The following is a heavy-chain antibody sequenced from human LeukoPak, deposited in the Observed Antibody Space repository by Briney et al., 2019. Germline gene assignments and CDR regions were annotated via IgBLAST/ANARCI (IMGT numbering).Heavy chain of an antibody. CDR3: AKDLWDYYGSGTQGDY. CDR2: IRYDGSNK. J-gene: IGHJ4*02. D-gene: IGHD3-10*01. V-gene: IGHV3-30*02. Sequence: GGSLRLSCAASGFTFSSYGMHWVRQAPGKGLEWVAFIRYDGSNKYYADSVKGRFTISRDNSKNTLYLQMNSLRAEDTAVYYCAKDLWDYYGSGTQGDYWGQGTLVTVSS. CDR1: GFTFSSYG.